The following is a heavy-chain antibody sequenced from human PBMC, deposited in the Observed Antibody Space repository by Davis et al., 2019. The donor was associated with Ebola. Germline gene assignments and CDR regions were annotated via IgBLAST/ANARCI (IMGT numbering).Heavy chain of an antibody. CDR1: GDSIRNYY. D-gene: IGHD5-18*01. Sequence: MPSETLSLTCTVSGDSIRNYYWSWIRQPPGKGLEWIGDVNNSGTTRYNPSLKSRISMSVDPSKNQFSLKLTSVTAADTAVYYCTRAESGYSYGYLADGYYYYGMDVWGQGTTVTVSS. J-gene: IGHJ6*02. CDR2: VNNSGTT. CDR3: TRAESGYSYGYLADGYYYYGMDV. V-gene: IGHV4-59*01.